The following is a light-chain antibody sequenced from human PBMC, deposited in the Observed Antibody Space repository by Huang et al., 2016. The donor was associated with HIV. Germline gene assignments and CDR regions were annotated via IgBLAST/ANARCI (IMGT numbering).Light chain of an antibody. CDR1: QSISNN. CDR2: GAS. V-gene: IGKV3-15*01. J-gene: IGKJ3*01. Sequence: EIVMTQSPATLSVSPGERATLSCRASQSISNNLVWYQQKPGQAPRLLIYGASTRATGIPARFTGSGSGTVFTLTINSLQSEDFAVYYCQQYNNWPPEETFGPGTHADMK. CDR3: QQYNNWPPEET.